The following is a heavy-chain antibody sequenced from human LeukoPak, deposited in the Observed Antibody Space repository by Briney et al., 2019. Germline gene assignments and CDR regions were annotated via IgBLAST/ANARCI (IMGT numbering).Heavy chain of an antibody. Sequence: GGSLRLSCEVPGFIASDYGFHWVRQAPGKGLQWVPFVGYDATIKKYADSVKGRFTICRDNSKDTLYLDISSLRDDDRALYFCARDYCGGDCYSEAYYYFDLWGRGTLLTVSS. CDR2: VGYDATIK. CDR1: GFIASDYG. D-gene: IGHD2-21*02. J-gene: IGHJ2*01. V-gene: IGHV3-30*02. CDR3: ARDYCGGDCYSEAYYYFDL.